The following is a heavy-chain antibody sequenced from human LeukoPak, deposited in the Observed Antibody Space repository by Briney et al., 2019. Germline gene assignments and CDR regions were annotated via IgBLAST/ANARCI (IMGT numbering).Heavy chain of an antibody. CDR3: ARGPRDYGGNSI. CDR2: ISSSSSYI. D-gene: IGHD4-23*01. Sequence: GGSLRLSCAASGFTFSSYSMNWVRQAPGKGLEWVSSISSSSSYIYYADSVKGRFTISRDNAKNSLYLQMNSLRAEDTAVYYCARGPRDYGGNSIWGQGTMVTVSS. V-gene: IGHV3-21*01. J-gene: IGHJ3*02. CDR1: GFTFSSYS.